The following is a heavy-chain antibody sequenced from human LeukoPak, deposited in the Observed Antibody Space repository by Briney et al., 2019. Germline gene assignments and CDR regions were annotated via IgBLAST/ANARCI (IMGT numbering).Heavy chain of an antibody. V-gene: IGHV3-15*01. CDR2: VKSKTDGGTT. J-gene: IGHJ4*02. CDR1: GFTFDNAW. CDR3: TTVGTTSPIAEEYFDY. D-gene: IGHD1-26*01. Sequence: GGSLRLSCAATGFTFDNAWMNWVRQAPGKGLEWVGRVKSKTDGGTTDYAAPVKGRFTISRDDSENTLFLQLNSLKTEDTALYYCTTVGTTSPIAEEYFDYWGQGTLVTVSS.